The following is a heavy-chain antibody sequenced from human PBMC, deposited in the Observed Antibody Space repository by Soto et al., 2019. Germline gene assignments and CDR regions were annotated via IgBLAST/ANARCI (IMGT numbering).Heavy chain of an antibody. Sequence: GGSLRLSCAASGFTFSSYAMHWVRQAPGKGLEWVAVISYDGNNKYYADSVKGRFTISRDNSKNTLYLQMNSLRAEDTAVYYCARDLGDGYNSPYYWGQGILVT. CDR2: ISYDGNNK. V-gene: IGHV3-30-3*01. J-gene: IGHJ4*02. D-gene: IGHD5-12*01. CDR1: GFTFSSYA. CDR3: ARDLGDGYNSPYY.